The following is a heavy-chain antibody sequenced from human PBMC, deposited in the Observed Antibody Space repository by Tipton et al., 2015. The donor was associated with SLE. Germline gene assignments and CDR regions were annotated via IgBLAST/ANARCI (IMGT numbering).Heavy chain of an antibody. D-gene: IGHD2-8*01. Sequence: TLSLTCAVSGYSISSGYYWGWIRQPPGKGLEWIGSIYHSGSTYYNPSLKSRVTISVDTSKNQFSLKLSSVTAADTAVYYCASVKGVIGRHFDYWCQGTLVAVAS. J-gene: IGHJ4*02. V-gene: IGHV4-38-2*01. CDR2: IYHSGST. CDR1: GYSISSGYY. CDR3: ASVKGVIGRHFDY.